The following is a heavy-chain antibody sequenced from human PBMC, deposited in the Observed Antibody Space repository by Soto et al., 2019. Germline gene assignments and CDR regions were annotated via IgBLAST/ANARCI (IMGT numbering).Heavy chain of an antibody. CDR2: IIPYYNTL. J-gene: IGHJ4*02. D-gene: IGHD6-13*01. CDR3: ASGASRWYPYFFDS. Sequence: QAQVVQSGAEVRKPGSSVKLSCKASEGTFNSYAIAWVRQAPGQGLEWMGGIIPYYNTLNYAQKFQDRVTITADDSVNTVYLELSSLRSDDTAVYFCASGASRWYPYFFDSWAQGTLVTVSS. V-gene: IGHV1-69*01. CDR1: EGTFNSYA.